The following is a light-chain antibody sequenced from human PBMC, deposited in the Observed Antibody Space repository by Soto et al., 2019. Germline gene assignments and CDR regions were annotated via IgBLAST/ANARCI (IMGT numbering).Light chain of an antibody. Sequence: DIQVTQSPSYVSASVGDRVTITCRASQDIKKWLAWYQQKPGNAPKLLIYEASVLQGGVSSRFSGSGFGTDFTLTITSLQPEDVGTYFCQQANSVPIIFGHGTRPQIK. V-gene: IGKV1-12*01. CDR1: QDIKKW. CDR2: EAS. CDR3: QQANSVPII. J-gene: IGKJ5*01.